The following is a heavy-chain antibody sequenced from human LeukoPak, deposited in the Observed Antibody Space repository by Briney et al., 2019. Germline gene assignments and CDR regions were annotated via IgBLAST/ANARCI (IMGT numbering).Heavy chain of an antibody. CDR2: ISGSGGST. V-gene: IGHV3-23*01. Sequence: GGSLRLSCAASGFTFDDYAMSWVRQAPGKGLEWVSAISGSGGSTYYADSVKGRFTISRDNSKNTLYLQMNSLRAEDTAVYYCAKAQGQWLVLDAFDIWGQGTMVTVSS. CDR1: GFTFDDYA. D-gene: IGHD6-19*01. J-gene: IGHJ3*02. CDR3: AKAQGQWLVLDAFDI.